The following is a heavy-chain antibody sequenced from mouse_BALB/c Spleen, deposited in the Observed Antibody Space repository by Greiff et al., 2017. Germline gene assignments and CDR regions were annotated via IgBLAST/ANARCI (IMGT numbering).Heavy chain of an antibody. CDR3: GFDGYYYYYAMDY. CDR2: IDPANGNT. V-gene: IGHV14-3*02. CDR1: GFNIKDTY. Sequence: EVKLQESGAELVKPGASVKLSCTASGFNIKDTYMHWVKQRPEQGLEWIGRIDPANGNTKYDPKFQGKATITADTSSNTAYLQLSSLTSEDTAVYYCGFDGYYYYYAMDYWGQGTSVTVSS. J-gene: IGHJ4*01. D-gene: IGHD2-3*01.